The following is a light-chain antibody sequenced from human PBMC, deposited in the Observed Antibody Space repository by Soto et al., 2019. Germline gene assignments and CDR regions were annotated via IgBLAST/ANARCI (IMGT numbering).Light chain of an antibody. CDR3: AAWDGSLNNVL. CDR2: GDN. CDR1: GSSIGTNT. Sequence: QSLLTQPPSASGTPGQRVTIPCSGSGSSIGTNTVNWYRQLPGTAPKLLIYGDNQRPSGVPDRFSGSKSGTSASLAISGLQSEDEADYYCAAWDGSLNNVLFGGGTQLTVL. J-gene: IGLJ2*01. V-gene: IGLV1-44*01.